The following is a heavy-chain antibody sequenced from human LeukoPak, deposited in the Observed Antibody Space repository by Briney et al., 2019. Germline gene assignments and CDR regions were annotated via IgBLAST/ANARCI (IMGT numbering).Heavy chain of an antibody. J-gene: IGHJ4*02. Sequence: ASVKVSCKASGYTFTGYYMHWVRQAPGQGLEWMGWINPNGGGTYYAQKFQGRVTMTRDTSISTAYMELNILNTDDTAMYYCVALLLGYCSNASCYPFDYWGQGTLVTVSS. D-gene: IGHD2-2*01. V-gene: IGHV1-2*02. CDR3: VALLLGYCSNASCYPFDY. CDR2: INPNGGGT. CDR1: GYTFTGYY.